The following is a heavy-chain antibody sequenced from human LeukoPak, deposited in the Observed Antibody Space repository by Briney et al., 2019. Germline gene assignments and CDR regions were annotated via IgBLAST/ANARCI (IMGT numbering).Heavy chain of an antibody. CDR2: IYPGDSDT. D-gene: IGHD3-16*02. Sequence: GASLKISCKGSGSSFPNYWIGWGRQMPGKGLEGMGIIYPGDSDTKYKPSFQGQVTSSADKSISTAYLQWSSLKASDTAMYYCARSRAEKVPVWGSYRHHDAFDIWGQGTRVTVSP. CDR1: GSSFPNYW. CDR3: ARSRAEKVPVWGSYRHHDAFDI. V-gene: IGHV5-51*01. J-gene: IGHJ3*02.